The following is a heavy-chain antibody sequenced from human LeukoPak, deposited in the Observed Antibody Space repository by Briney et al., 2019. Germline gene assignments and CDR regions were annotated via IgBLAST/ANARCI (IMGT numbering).Heavy chain of an antibody. CDR1: GYTFTSYD. J-gene: IGHJ6*03. Sequence: GASVKVSCKASGYTFTSYDINWVRQATGQGLEWMGWMNPNSGNTGYAQKFQGRVTITRNTSISTAYMELSSLRSEDTAVYYCARSLPVPYYYYYMDVWGKGTTVTVSS. V-gene: IGHV1-8*03. CDR3: ARSLPVPYYYYYMDV. CDR2: MNPNSGNT. D-gene: IGHD6-6*01.